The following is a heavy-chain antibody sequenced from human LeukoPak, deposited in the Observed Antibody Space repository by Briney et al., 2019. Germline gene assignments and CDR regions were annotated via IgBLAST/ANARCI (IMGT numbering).Heavy chain of an antibody. J-gene: IGHJ5*02. CDR2: IYNSGST. V-gene: IGHV4-59*01. Sequence: SETLSLTCTVSGGSITSYYWSWIRQPPGKGLEWIGYIYNSGSTNYNPSLQSRVTISVDTSKNQFSLRLTSVTAADTAVYYCAKAVAAAGRFGFDPWGQGTLVTVSS. CDR3: AKAVAAAGRFGFDP. D-gene: IGHD6-13*01. CDR1: GGSITSYY.